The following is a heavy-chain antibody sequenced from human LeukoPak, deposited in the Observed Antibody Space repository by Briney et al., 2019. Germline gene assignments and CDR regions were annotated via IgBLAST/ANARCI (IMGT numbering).Heavy chain of an antibody. CDR1: GYTFTNYA. CDR2: INTNTGNP. J-gene: IGHJ3*02. D-gene: IGHD6-19*01. Sequence: ASVKVSCKASGYTFTNYAMNWVRQAPGQGLEWMGWINTNTGNPTYAQGFTGRFVFSLDTSVSTAYLQISGLKAADTALYYCARVKRAVTSTGEAFDIWGLGTMVTVSS. CDR3: ARVKRAVTSTGEAFDI. V-gene: IGHV7-4-1*02.